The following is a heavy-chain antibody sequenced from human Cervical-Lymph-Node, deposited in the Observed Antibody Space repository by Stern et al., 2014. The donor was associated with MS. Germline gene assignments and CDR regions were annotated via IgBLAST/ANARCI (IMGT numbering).Heavy chain of an antibody. Sequence: VQLVESGPGLVKPSETLSLTCTVSGDSITHYYWTWIRQPPGKGLEWIGHLYHSGGATHNPSLNSRVTISVDTSKNQFSLKLSSVTAADTAVYYCARVRHFDILTGYYGIFDCWGQGTLVTVSS. CDR3: ARVRHFDILTGYYGIFDC. J-gene: IGHJ4*02. CDR1: GDSITHYY. V-gene: IGHV4-59*01. D-gene: IGHD3-9*01. CDR2: LYHSGGA.